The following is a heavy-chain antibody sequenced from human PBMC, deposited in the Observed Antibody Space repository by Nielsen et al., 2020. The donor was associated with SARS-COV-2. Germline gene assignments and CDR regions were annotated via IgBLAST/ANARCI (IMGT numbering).Heavy chain of an antibody. D-gene: IGHD1-26*01. J-gene: IGHJ5*02. V-gene: IGHV4-61*08. CDR3: ARPVYSASWFDP. CDR2: GYFNGVT. Sequence: SETLSLTCTVSGGSISSGDYYWSWIRQSPGKGPEWIGYGYFNGVTNYNPSLKSRVTISMDTSKNQFSLRLSSVTAADTAVYYCARPVYSASWFDPWGQGTLVTVSS. CDR1: GGSISSGDYY.